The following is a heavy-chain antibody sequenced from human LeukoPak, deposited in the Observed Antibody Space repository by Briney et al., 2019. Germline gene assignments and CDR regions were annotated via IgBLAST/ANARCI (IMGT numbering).Heavy chain of an antibody. CDR2: IPYDGSNK. CDR3: ARDNWRDYLADALDI. V-gene: IGHV3-30-3*01. CDR1: GFIFRSYA. D-gene: IGHD4-11*01. J-gene: IGHJ3*02. Sequence: PGGSLRLSCAASGFIFRSYAMHWVRQAPGKGLDWVASIPYDGSNKYYADSVKGRFTISRDSSKNTLYLQMNSLGAEDTALYYCARDNWRDYLADALDIWGQGTMVTVSS.